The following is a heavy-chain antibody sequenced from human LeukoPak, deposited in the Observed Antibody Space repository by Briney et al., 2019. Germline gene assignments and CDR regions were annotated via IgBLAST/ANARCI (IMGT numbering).Heavy chain of an antibody. CDR3: ARVELGYCSSTSCYPEYNWFDP. Sequence: SETLSLTCTVSGGSISSAGYYWTWIRQPPGTGLEWIGYIYHDGTTYYNPSLKSRVTISVDRSKNQLSLRLSSVTAADTAVYYCARVELGYCSSTSCYPEYNWFDPWGQGTLVTVSS. CDR2: IYHDGTT. V-gene: IGHV4-30-2*01. CDR1: GGSISSAGYY. J-gene: IGHJ5*02. D-gene: IGHD2-2*01.